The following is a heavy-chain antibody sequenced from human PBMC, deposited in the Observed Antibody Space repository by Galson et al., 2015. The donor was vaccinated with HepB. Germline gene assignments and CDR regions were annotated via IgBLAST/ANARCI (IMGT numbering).Heavy chain of an antibody. D-gene: IGHD5-12*01. J-gene: IGHJ4*02. CDR3: ARDAGVVAVHYFDS. V-gene: IGHV3-23*01. CDR2: IGGLGGST. Sequence: SLRLSCAVSGFTFASHAMHWVRQAPGKGLEWVSGIGGLGGSTYYADSVKGRFTISRDNSKDTLFLEVNSLRAEDTATYYCARDAGVVAVHYFDSWGQGIVVSVSS. CDR1: GFTFASHA.